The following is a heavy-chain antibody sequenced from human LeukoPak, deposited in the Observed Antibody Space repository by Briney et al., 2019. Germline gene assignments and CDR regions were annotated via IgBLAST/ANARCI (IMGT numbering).Heavy chain of an antibody. Sequence: GGSLRLSCAASGFTFDDYAMHWVRQAPGKGLEWVSGISWNSGSIGYADSVKGRFIISRDNAKNSLYLQMNSLRTEDTALYYCATSAFDYWGQGTLVTVSS. J-gene: IGHJ4*02. CDR2: ISWNSGSI. CDR1: GFTFDDYA. V-gene: IGHV3-9*01. CDR3: ATSAFDY.